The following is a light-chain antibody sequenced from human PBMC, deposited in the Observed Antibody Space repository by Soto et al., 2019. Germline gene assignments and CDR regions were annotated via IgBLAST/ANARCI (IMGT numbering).Light chain of an antibody. CDR2: GDT. J-gene: IGLJ1*01. CDR3: SSYAGSSNV. CDR1: MSNIGAGYD. Sequence: QAVLTQPPSVSGAPGQRVTISCAGTMSNIGAGYDVHWYQQLPGTAPKVLIFGDTNRPSGVPDRFSGSKSGTSASLAITGLLPEDEADYYCSSYAGSSNVFGTGTKLTVL. V-gene: IGLV1-40*01.